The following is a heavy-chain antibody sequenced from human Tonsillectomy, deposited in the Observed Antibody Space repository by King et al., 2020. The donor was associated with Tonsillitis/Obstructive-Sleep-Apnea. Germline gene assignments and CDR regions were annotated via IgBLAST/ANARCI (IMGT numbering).Heavy chain of an antibody. CDR1: GGSISSSTYY. V-gene: IGHV4-39*01. J-gene: IGHJ6*03. CDR2: IYYSGST. CDR3: AGHAPDYFDRSGTPYYRDV. D-gene: IGHD3-22*01. Sequence: QLQESGPGLVKPSETLSLTCTVSGGSISSSTYYWGWIRQPPGMGLEWIGSIYYSGSTYYNPSLKSRVTISVDTSKNQFSLKLSSVTAADTAVYYCAGHAPDYFDRSGTPYYRDVGGKGTPATVSS.